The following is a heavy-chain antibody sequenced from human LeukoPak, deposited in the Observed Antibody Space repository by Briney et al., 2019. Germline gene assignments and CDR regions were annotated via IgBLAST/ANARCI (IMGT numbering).Heavy chain of an antibody. CDR2: IYHSGNT. D-gene: IGHD3-10*01. V-gene: IGHV4-38-2*02. Sequence: SETLSLTCTVSGYSISGGYYWGWIRQPPGKGLEWIGSIYHSGNTYYNASLKSRVTISVDTSKNQFSLKLSSVTAADTAVYYCARGHGSGSYYNGYYYYMDVWGKGTTVTISS. CDR3: ARGHGSGSYYNGYYYYMDV. J-gene: IGHJ6*03. CDR1: GYSISGGYY.